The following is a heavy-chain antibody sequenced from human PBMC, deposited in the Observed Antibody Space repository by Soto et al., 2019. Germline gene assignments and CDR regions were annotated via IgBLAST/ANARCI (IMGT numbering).Heavy chain of an antibody. CDR1: GFTFSKYG. V-gene: IGHV3-33*01. CDR3: ARAPCGAVADFDY. D-gene: IGHD6-19*01. Sequence: GGSLRLSCEASGFTFSKYGMLWVRQAPGKGLEWVAVIWYDGSNKYHADSVKGRFTISRDNSKNTLYLQMNSLRADDTAVYYGARAPCGAVADFDYWGQGTLVTVSS. J-gene: IGHJ4*02. CDR2: IWYDGSNK.